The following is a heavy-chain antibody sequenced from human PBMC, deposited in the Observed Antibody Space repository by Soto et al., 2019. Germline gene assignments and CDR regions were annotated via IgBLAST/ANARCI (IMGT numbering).Heavy chain of an antibody. V-gene: IGHV4-39*01. Sequence: SETLSLTCSVSGGSINSDDSFWGWVRQSPGKGLEWIGSLYYGGSTFYNPSLKSRVTISLDTSKNQFSLRLTSVTAADTAIYYCARQLPVGATFWFDPWGQGTLVTVSS. J-gene: IGHJ5*02. D-gene: IGHD1-26*01. CDR3: ARQLPVGATFWFDP. CDR2: LYYGGST. CDR1: GGSINSDDSF.